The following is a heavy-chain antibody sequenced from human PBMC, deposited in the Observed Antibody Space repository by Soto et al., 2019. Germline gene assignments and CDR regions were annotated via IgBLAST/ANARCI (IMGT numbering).Heavy chain of an antibody. CDR3: ARQGGGAAMLHFDY. CDR2: INHSGST. D-gene: IGHD2-2*01. V-gene: IGHV4-34*01. CDR1: GGSFSGYY. J-gene: IGHJ4*02. Sequence: SETLSLTCAVYGGSFSGYYWSWIRQPPGKGLEWIGEINHSGSTNYNPSLKSRVTISVDTSKNQFSLKLSSVTAADTAVYYCARQGGGAAMLHFDYWGQGTLVTVSS.